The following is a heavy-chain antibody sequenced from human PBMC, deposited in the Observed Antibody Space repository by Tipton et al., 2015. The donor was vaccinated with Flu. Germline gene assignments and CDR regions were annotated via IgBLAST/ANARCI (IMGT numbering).Heavy chain of an antibody. CDR2: IYTSGST. V-gene: IGHV4-61*02. Sequence: LRLSCTVSGYSISSGYYWGWIRQPAGKGLEWIGRIYTSGSTNYNPSLKSRVTMSVDTSKNQFSLKLSSVTAADTAVYYCARDGERWLQWGGHAFDIWGQGTMVTVSS. D-gene: IGHD5-24*01. CDR1: GYSISSGYY. CDR3: ARDGERWLQWGGHAFDI. J-gene: IGHJ3*02.